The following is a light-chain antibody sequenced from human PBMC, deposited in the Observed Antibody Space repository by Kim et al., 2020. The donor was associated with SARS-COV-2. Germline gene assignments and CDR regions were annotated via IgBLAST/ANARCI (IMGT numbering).Light chain of an antibody. CDR2: GSS. J-gene: IGLJ2*01. Sequence: QSALTQPPSVSGAPGQRVTISCTGSSSNIGAGYDVHWYQQLPGTAPKLLIYGSSNRPSGVPDRFSGSKSATSASLAITGLQAEDEADYYCQSYDTSHVIFGGGTQLTVL. CDR3: QSYDTSHVI. V-gene: IGLV1-40*01. CDR1: SSNIGAGYD.